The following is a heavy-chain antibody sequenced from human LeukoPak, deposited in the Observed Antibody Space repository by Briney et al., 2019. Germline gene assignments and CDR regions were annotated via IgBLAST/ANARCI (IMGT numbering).Heavy chain of an antibody. Sequence: GGPLRLSCAASGFTFSTYWMSWVRQAPGKGLEWLANIKEDGSDKYYVDSVKGRFTISRDNAKNSLYLQMNSLRADDTAVYYCARAGTLAGTGGGFDYWGQGTLVTVSS. CDR3: ARAGTLAGTGGGFDY. J-gene: IGHJ4*02. CDR1: GFTFSTYW. V-gene: IGHV3-7*05. D-gene: IGHD6-19*01. CDR2: IKEDGSDK.